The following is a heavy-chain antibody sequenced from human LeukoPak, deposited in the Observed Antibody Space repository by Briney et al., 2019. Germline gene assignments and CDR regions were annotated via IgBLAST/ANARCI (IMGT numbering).Heavy chain of an antibody. Sequence: GGSLRLSCAASGFTFSSYGMHWVRQAPGKGLEWVAVISYDGSNKYYADSVKGRFTISRDNSKNTLYLQMNSLRAEDTAVYYCARENGAVADYGSYFDYWGQGTLVTVSS. CDR2: ISYDGSNK. CDR3: ARENGAVADYGSYFDY. CDR1: GFTFSSYG. V-gene: IGHV3-30*03. J-gene: IGHJ4*02. D-gene: IGHD6-19*01.